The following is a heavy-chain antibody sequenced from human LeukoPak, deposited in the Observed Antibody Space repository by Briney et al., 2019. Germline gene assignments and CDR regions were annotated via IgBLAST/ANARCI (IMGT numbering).Heavy chain of an antibody. V-gene: IGHV4-4*07. CDR1: GVSISSYY. CDR3: AREEGNWFDP. J-gene: IGHJ5*02. CDR2: INTNENT. Sequence: SETLSLTCNVSGVSISSYYWTWIRQPAGKGLEWLRHINTNENTNYNPSLKSRVTMSVDTSKNQLSLRLSSVTAADTAVYYCAREEGNWFDPWGQGTLVTVSS.